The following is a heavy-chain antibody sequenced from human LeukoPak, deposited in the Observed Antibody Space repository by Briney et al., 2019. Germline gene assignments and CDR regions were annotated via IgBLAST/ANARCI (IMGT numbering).Heavy chain of an antibody. J-gene: IGHJ3*02. Sequence: ASVKVSCKASGYTFTGYYMHWVRQAPGQGLEWMGRINLNSGGTNYAQKFQGRVTMTRDTSISTAYMELSRLRSDDTAVYYCARGAGYYYDSSGRDAFDIWGQGTMVTVSS. CDR3: ARGAGYYYDSSGRDAFDI. V-gene: IGHV1-2*06. D-gene: IGHD3-22*01. CDR1: GYTFTGYY. CDR2: INLNSGGT.